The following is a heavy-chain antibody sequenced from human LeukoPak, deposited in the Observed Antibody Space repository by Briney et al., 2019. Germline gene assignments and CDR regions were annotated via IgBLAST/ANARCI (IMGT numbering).Heavy chain of an antibody. J-gene: IGHJ5*02. CDR3: ARDPSNTSGWKTWFDT. Sequence: GASVKVSCKASGYTFTSYDVNWVRQAPGQGLEWMGWISCYNGDTHYAQKLQGRVTLTTDTPTTTVYMELRSLRSDDTAVYYCARDPSNTSGWKTWFDTWGQGTPVTVSS. D-gene: IGHD6-19*01. CDR2: ISCYNGDT. V-gene: IGHV1-18*01. CDR1: GYTFTSYD.